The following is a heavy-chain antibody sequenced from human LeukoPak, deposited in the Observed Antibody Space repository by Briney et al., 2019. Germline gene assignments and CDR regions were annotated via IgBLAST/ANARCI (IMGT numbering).Heavy chain of an antibody. V-gene: IGHV3-23*01. CDR1: GFTFSSYA. Sequence: GGSLRLSCAASGFTFSSYAMSWVRQVPGKGLEWVSAISGSGGSTYYADSVKGRFTISRDNSKNTLYLQMNSLRAEDTAVYYCAKQEWGTVTTPYFDYWGQGTLVTVSS. J-gene: IGHJ4*02. CDR3: AKQEWGTVTTPYFDY. CDR2: ISGSGGST. D-gene: IGHD4-11*01.